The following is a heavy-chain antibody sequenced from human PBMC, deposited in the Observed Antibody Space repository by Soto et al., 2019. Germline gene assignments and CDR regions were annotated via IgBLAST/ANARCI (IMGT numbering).Heavy chain of an antibody. J-gene: IGHJ4*02. Sequence: QVQLVESGGGVVQPGRSLRLSCAASGFTFSSYGMHWVRQAPGKGLEWVAVIWYDGSNKYYADSVKGRFTISRDNSKNTLYLQMNSLRAEDTAVYYCARDRSYYDSSGYYFVYFDYWGQGTLVTVSS. D-gene: IGHD3-22*01. CDR1: GFTFSSYG. V-gene: IGHV3-33*01. CDR2: IWYDGSNK. CDR3: ARDRSYYDSSGYYFVYFDY.